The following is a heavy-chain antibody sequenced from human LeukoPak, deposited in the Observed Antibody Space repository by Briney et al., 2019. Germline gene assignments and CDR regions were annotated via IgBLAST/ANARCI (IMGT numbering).Heavy chain of an antibody. J-gene: IGHJ1*01. Sequence: SETLSLTCTVSGGSISSYYWSWIRQPPGKGLEWIGYIYYGGSTNYNPSLKSRVTISVDTSKNQFSLKLSSVTAADTAVYYCSRDGPSRYFQHWGQGTLVTVSS. CDR2: IYYGGST. CDR3: SRDGPSRYFQH. V-gene: IGHV4-59*01. CDR1: GGSISSYY.